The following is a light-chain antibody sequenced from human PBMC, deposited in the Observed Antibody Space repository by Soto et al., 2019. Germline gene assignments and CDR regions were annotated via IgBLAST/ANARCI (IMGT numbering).Light chain of an antibody. V-gene: IGKV1-5*03. J-gene: IGKJ1*01. CDR2: KAS. CDR3: QQYNSLWT. CDR1: QSISSW. Sequence: DSQMTQSPSTLSASVGDRVTITCRASQSISSWLAWYQQKPGKAPMLLIYKASSLESGVPSRFSGSGSGTEFTLTISSLQPDDFATYYCQQYNSLWTFGQGTKVEIK.